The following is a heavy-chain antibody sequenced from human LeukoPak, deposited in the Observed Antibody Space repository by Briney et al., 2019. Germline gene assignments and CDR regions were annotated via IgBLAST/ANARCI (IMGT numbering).Heavy chain of an antibody. J-gene: IGHJ4*02. Sequence: GGSLGLSCAASGFTFSSYAMSWVRQAPGKGLEWVSAISGSGGSTYYADSVRGRFTISRDNSKNTLYLQMNSLRAEDTAVYYCAPNTGTGYYPADYWGQGTLVTVSS. CDR1: GFTFSSYA. V-gene: IGHV3-23*01. CDR3: APNTGTGYYPADY. CDR2: ISGSGGST. D-gene: IGHD3/OR15-3a*01.